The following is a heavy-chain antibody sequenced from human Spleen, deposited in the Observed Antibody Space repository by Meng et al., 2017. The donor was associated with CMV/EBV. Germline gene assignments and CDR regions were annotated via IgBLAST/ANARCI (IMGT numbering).Heavy chain of an antibody. Sequence: ASVKVSCKASGYTFTNYGISWVRQAPGQGLEWMGWISTYNGNTNYAQKLQGRVTMTTDTSTTTAYMELRSLRSDDTAVYYCAREPKNYDFWSGYYGSLDYWGQGTLVTVSS. D-gene: IGHD3-3*01. CDR1: GYTFTNYG. J-gene: IGHJ4*02. CDR2: ISTYNGNT. V-gene: IGHV1-18*01. CDR3: AREPKNYDFWSGYYGSLDY.